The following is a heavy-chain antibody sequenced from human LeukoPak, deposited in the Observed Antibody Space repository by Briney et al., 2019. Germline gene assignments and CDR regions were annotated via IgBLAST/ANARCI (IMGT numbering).Heavy chain of an antibody. J-gene: IGHJ4*02. CDR3: ARPDSSGWYDFDY. CDR1: GGSISSSSYY. V-gene: IGHV4-39*01. Sequence: SETLSLTCTVSGGSISSSSYYWGWIRQPPGKGLEWIGSIYYSGSTYYNPSLKSRVTISVDTSKNQFSLNLSSVTAADTAVYYCARPDSSGWYDFDYWGQGTLVTVSS. CDR2: IYYSGST. D-gene: IGHD6-19*01.